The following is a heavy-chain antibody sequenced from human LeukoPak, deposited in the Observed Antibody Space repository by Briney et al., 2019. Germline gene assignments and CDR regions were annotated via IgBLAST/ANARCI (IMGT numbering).Heavy chain of an antibody. CDR3: ARPSGYCSSTSCPRFGY. CDR2: MNPNRGNT. J-gene: IGHJ4*02. V-gene: IGHV1-8*01. Sequence: ASVTVSCKASGYTFTSYDINWVRQAAGQGLEWMGWMNPNRGNTGYAQKFQGRVTMTRNTSISTAYMELSSLRSEDTAVYYCARPSGYCSSTSCPRFGYWGQGTLVTVSS. CDR1: GYTFTSYD. D-gene: IGHD2-2*01.